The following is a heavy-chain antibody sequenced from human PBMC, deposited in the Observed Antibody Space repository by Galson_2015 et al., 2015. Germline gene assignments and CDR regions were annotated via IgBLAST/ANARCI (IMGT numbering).Heavy chain of an antibody. Sequence: SLRLSCAASGFTFSIYAMTWVRQTPGKELEWVSALSANGGNTYYADSVKGRFTISRDNSKNTLFLQMNSLRAEDTAMYYCAKGRRIAVATTQFDYWGQGILVTVSS. J-gene: IGHJ4*02. D-gene: IGHD6-19*01. CDR1: GFTFSIYA. CDR3: AKGRRIAVATTQFDY. CDR2: LSANGGNT. V-gene: IGHV3-23*01.